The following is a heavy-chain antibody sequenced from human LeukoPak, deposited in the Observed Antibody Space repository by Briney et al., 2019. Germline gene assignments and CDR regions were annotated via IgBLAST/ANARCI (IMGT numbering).Heavy chain of an antibody. J-gene: IGHJ4*02. CDR1: GASISSDY. V-gene: IGHV4-59*01. CDR3: ARAGNYYYSSGYYSHFDY. CDR2: VYHSGST. D-gene: IGHD3-22*01. Sequence: SETLSLTCTVSGASISSDYWNWIRQPPGKGLEWIGHVYHSGSTNYNPSLKGRVTISVDTSKNQFSLKLSSVTAADTAVYYCARAGNYYYSSGYYSHFDYWGQGTLVTVSS.